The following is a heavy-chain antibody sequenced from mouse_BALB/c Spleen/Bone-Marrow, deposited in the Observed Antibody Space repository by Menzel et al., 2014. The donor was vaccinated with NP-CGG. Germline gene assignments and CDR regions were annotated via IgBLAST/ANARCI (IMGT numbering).Heavy chain of an antibody. CDR2: IRNKANGYTT. CDR1: GFTFTDYY. J-gene: IGHJ2*01. V-gene: IGHV7-3*02. D-gene: IGHD2-2*01. Sequence: EVQLQHSGGGLVQPGGSLRLSCATSGFTFTDYYMSWVRQPPGKALEWLGFIRNKANGYTTEYSASVKGRFTISRDNSQSILYLQMNTLRAEDSATYYCARDGYDDYWGQGTTLTVSS. CDR3: ARDGYDDY.